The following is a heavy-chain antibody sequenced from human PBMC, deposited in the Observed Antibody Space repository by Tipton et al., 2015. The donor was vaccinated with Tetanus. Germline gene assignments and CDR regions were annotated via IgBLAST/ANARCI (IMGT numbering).Heavy chain of an antibody. D-gene: IGHD3/OR15-3a*01. V-gene: IGHV4-59*08. CDR3: ARHEDDFWTGYYTGFDY. CDR1: GGSINTYF. CDR2: IFYTGTT. Sequence: TLSLTCTVSGGSINTYFWSWLRQPPGKGLEWLGYIFYTGTTNYNPSLQSRISISVHTSKNEISLDLGSVTAADTAVYYCARHEDDFWTGYYTGFDYWGPGTLVAVSS. J-gene: IGHJ4*02.